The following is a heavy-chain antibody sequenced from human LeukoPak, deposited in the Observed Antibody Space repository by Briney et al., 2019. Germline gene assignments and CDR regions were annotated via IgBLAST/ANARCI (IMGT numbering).Heavy chain of an antibody. CDR2: INHSGST. V-gene: IGHV4-34*01. D-gene: IGHD2-2*02. J-gene: IGHJ3*02. CDR3: ARVVGIVVVPAAITNDAFDI. CDR1: GGSFSGYY. Sequence: SETLSLTCAVCGGSFSGYYWSWIRQPPGKGLKWVGEINHSGSTNYNPSLKSRVTISVDTSKNQFSLKLSSVTAADTAVYYCARVVGIVVVPAAITNDAFDIWGQGTMVTVSS.